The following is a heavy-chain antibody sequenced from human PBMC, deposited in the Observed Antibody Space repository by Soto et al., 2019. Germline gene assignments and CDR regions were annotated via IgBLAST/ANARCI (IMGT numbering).Heavy chain of an antibody. J-gene: IGHJ6*02. D-gene: IGHD5-12*01. CDR2: INAGNGNT. Sequence: ASVKVSCKASGYTLTSYAMHWVRQAPGQRLEWMGWINAGNGNTKYSQKFQSRVTITRDTSASTAYMELCSLRSEDTAVYYCARERGYDFPEDYYYGMDVWGQGTTVTVSS. CDR3: ARERGYDFPEDYYYGMDV. V-gene: IGHV1-3*01. CDR1: GYTLTSYA.